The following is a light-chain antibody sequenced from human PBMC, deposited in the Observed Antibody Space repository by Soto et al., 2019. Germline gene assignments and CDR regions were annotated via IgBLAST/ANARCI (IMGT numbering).Light chain of an antibody. Sequence: IQMTESLPSLSASVGDRVTIICRASEGINIYLAWFQQKPGKAPKSLIYGATSLQRGVPSRFSGSGGDTDFSLTISSLQPEDIAPYYCQQSQRYPPPFGGGTNVAIK. V-gene: IGKV1-16*01. J-gene: IGKJ4*01. CDR3: QQSQRYPPP. CDR1: EGINIY. CDR2: GAT.